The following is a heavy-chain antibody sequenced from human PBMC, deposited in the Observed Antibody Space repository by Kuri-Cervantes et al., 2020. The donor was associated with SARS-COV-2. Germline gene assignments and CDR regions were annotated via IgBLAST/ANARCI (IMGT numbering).Heavy chain of an antibody. CDR1: GFTFSSYS. V-gene: IGHV3-48*02. CDR2: ISSSSTI. J-gene: IGHJ6*02. Sequence: GGSLRLSCAASGFTFSSYSMNWVRQAPGKGLEWVSYISSSSTIYYADSVKGRFTISRDNAKNSLFLQMNSLRDEDTAVYYCARDRGSSVVTIFGVVRGTYYYGMDVWGQGTTVTVSS. CDR3: ARDRGSSVVTIFGVVRGTYYYGMDV. D-gene: IGHD3-3*01.